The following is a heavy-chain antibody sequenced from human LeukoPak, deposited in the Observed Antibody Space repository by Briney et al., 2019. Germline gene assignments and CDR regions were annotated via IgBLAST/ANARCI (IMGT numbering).Heavy chain of an antibody. V-gene: IGHV3-64*01. CDR2: ISGDGGNT. CDR3: AKDHYDSSGYFLLADY. D-gene: IGHD3-22*01. J-gene: IGHJ4*02. Sequence: GGSLRLFCGASAFTFSSCAMHWVRQAPGKGLEYVSAISGDGGNTFYANSVKGRFTISRDNSKNTLYLQMGSLKVEDMAVYYCAKDHYDSSGYFLLADYWGQGTLVTVSS. CDR1: AFTFSSCA.